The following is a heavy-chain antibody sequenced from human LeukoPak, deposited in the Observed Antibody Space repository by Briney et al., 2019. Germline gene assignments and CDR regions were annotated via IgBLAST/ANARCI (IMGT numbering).Heavy chain of an antibody. CDR3: ARDATPTQLWFRGSFDY. D-gene: IGHD5-18*01. CDR1: GFTFSSYA. V-gene: IGHV3-23*01. Sequence: GGSLRLSCAASGFTFSSYAMSWVSQAPGKGLEWVSAISGSGGSTYYADSVKGRFTISRDNSKNTLYLQMNSLRAEDTAMYYCARDATPTQLWFRGSFDYWGLGALVTVAS. J-gene: IGHJ4*02. CDR2: ISGSGGST.